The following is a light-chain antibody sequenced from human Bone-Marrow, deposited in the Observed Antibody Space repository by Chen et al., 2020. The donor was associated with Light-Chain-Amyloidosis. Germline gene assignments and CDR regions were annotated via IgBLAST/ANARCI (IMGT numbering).Light chain of an antibody. CDR3: VLYVGSGIWV. CDR2: STN. J-gene: IGLJ3*02. CDR1: SGSVSTNYS. V-gene: IGLV8-61*01. Sequence: QTVVTQEPSFSVSPGGTVTRTCGLSSGSVSTNYSPAWYQQTPGQATRTLIYSTNTRSAGVPVRFSGYIRGNTAALTITGAQADDAADYYCVLYVGSGIWVFGGGTKLTVL.